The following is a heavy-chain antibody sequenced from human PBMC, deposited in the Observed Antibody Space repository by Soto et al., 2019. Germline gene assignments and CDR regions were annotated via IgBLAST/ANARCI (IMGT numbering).Heavy chain of an antibody. CDR1: GGSISSYY. J-gene: IGHJ4*02. V-gene: IGHV4-59*08. D-gene: IGHD3-16*01. Sequence: PSETLSLTCTVSGGSISSYYWSWIRQPPGKGLEWIGYIYYSGSTNYNPSLNSRVTISVDTSKNKSPLKLSSVTAADRAVYYWARKRGQQGGGYSFDCGGQGAVVTVPS. CDR2: IYYSGST. CDR3: ARKRGQQGGGYSFDC.